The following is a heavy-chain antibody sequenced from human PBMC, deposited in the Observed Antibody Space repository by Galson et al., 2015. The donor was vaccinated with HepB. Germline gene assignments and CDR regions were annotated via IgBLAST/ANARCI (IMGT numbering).Heavy chain of an antibody. CDR3: CRPCGDDCYSRDNTFDI. Sequence: SLRLSCAASGFIIGDYGVTWVRQAPGKGLEWVGFMRSKAFGGTTEYAASVKGRFIISRDDSKSIAYLQMNGLKTEDTAVYYCCRPCGDDCYSRDNTFDIWGQGTMVAVSS. CDR1: GFIIGDYG. V-gene: IGHV3-49*04. CDR2: MRSKAFGGTT. D-gene: IGHD2-21*02. J-gene: IGHJ3*02.